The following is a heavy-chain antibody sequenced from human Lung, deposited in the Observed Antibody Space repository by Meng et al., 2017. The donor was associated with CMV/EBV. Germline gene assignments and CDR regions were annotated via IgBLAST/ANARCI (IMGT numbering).Heavy chain of an antibody. Sequence: ASXXVSXKAYGYSFNSYIISWVRQAPGQGLEWMGWVNSYTGDTDYAQQFQERITMTTDTSTTTVYMELRSLRTDDTAAYYCARISMIRGIIITGWFDPWGQGNLV. CDR3: ARISMIRGIIITGWFDP. D-gene: IGHD3-10*01. V-gene: IGHV1-18*04. CDR1: GYSFNSYI. J-gene: IGHJ5*02. CDR2: VNSYTGDT.